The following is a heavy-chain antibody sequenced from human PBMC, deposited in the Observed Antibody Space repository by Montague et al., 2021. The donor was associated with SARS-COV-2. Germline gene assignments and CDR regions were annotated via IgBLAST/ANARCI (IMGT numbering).Heavy chain of an antibody. CDR1: GFSLSTTGVG. D-gene: IGHD3-9*01. J-gene: IGHJ4*02. CDR2: XXWXXXK. V-gene: IGHV2-5*02. Sequence: PALVKPTQTLTLTCTFSGFSLSTTGVGVGWIRPPPGKALEWLAXXXWXXXKRXRPSLKSRLTITKDTSKNQVVLTMTNMDPVDTATYYCAHASPDYDILTGYYSEVDYFDYWGQGTLVTVSS. CDR3: AHASPDYDILTGYYSEVDYFDY.